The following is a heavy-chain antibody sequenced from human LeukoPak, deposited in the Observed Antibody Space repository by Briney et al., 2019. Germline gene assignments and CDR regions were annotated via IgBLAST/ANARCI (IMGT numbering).Heavy chain of an antibody. D-gene: IGHD5-12*01. V-gene: IGHV3-53*01. CDR3: ARGPSGYHNP. CDR1: GFTVSGNC. Sequence: GGTLRLSCAVSGFTVSGNCMSWVRQAPGKGLEWVSLIYSGGTTYYADSVKGRFTISRDNSKNTLYLQMNSLRAEDTAVYYCARGPSGYHNPGGEGTLVTVPS. J-gene: IGHJ4*02. CDR2: IYSGGTT.